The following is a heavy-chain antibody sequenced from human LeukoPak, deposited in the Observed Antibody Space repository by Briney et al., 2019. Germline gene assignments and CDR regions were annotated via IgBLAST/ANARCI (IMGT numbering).Heavy chain of an antibody. CDR3: ARGGTAATGIGS. V-gene: IGHV3-21*01. Sequence: GGALRLSCAASGFTFSGDTMNWVRQAPGKGLEGVSSLSSGSKYIYYADAVKGRGTISRDNAKSSRYLEMNSLSPDDTAVYYCARGGTAATGIGSWGQGTLVTVSS. CDR2: LSSGSKYI. J-gene: IGHJ5*02. CDR1: GFTFSGDT. D-gene: IGHD6-13*01.